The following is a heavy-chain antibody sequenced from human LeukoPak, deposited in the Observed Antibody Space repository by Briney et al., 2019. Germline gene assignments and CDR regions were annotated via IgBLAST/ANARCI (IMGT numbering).Heavy chain of an antibody. CDR3: ARGGSQFDF. D-gene: IGHD5-12*01. Sequence: SETLSLTCTVSGVSVTQDYWSWIRQTPEKGLEWIAYIQYSGYTFYNPSLKSRVTISLDTSKNQFSLKLASVTTADTAVYYCARGGSQFDFWGQGALVTVSS. V-gene: IGHV4-59*02. CDR2: IQYSGYT. CDR1: GVSVTQDY. J-gene: IGHJ4*02.